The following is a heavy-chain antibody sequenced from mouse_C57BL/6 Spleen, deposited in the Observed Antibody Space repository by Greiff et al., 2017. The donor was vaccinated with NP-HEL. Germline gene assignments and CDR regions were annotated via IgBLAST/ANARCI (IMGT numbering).Heavy chain of an antibody. J-gene: IGHJ1*03. Sequence: EVQLQQSGPELVKPGASVKISCKASGYTFTDYYMNWVKQSHGKSLEWIGDINPNNGGTSYNQKFKGKATLTVDKSSSTAYMELRSLTSEDSAVYYCARRRVYYYGSSYWYCDVWGTGTTVTVSS. CDR1: GYTFTDYY. CDR2: INPNNGGT. V-gene: IGHV1-26*01. D-gene: IGHD1-1*01. CDR3: ARRRVYYYGSSYWYCDV.